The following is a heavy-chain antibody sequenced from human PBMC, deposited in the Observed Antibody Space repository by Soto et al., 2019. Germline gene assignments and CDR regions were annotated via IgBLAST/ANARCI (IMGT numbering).Heavy chain of an antibody. CDR1: GGTFSSYA. J-gene: IGHJ4*02. D-gene: IGHD1-7*01. Sequence: SVKVSCKASGGTFSSYAISWVRQAPGQGLEWMGGIIPIFGTANYAQDFQGRVTITADKSTSTAYMELSSLRSEDTAVYYCASVGLELRLLDPIEAYWGQGTLFTVSS. V-gene: IGHV1-69*06. CDR2: IIPIFGTA. CDR3: ASVGLELRLLDPIEAY.